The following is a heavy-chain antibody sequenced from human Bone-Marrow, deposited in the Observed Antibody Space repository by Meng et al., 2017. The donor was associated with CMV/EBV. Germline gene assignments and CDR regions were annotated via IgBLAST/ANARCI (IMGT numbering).Heavy chain of an antibody. CDR2: IYSGGST. Sequence: GGSLRLSCAASGFTVSSNYMSWVRQAPGKGLEWVSVIYSGGSTYYADSVKGRFTISRDNSKNTLYLQMNSLRAEDTAVYYCAREPVCSSTSCIHYFDYWGQGTLVTVS. CDR3: AREPVCSSTSCIHYFDY. V-gene: IGHV3-66*02. J-gene: IGHJ4*02. CDR1: GFTVSSNY. D-gene: IGHD2-2*01.